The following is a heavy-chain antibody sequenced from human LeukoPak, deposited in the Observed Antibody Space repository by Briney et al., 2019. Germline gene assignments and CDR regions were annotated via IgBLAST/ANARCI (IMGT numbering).Heavy chain of an antibody. CDR3: ARGDRIAAAGIPDY. CDR1: GYTFTSYD. J-gene: IGHJ4*02. V-gene: IGHV1-8*01. CDR2: MNPNSGNT. D-gene: IGHD6-13*01. Sequence: ASVKASCKASGYTFTSYDINWVRQATGQGLEWMGWMNPNSGNTGYAQKFQGRVTMTRNASISTAYMELSSLRSEDTAVYYCARGDRIAAAGIPDYWGQGTLVTVSS.